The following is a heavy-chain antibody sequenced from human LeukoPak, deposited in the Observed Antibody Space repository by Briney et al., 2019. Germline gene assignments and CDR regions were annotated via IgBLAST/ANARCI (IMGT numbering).Heavy chain of an antibody. J-gene: IGHJ4*02. Sequence: PSETLSLTYTVSGGSISSYYWSWIRQPPGKGLEWIGYIYYSGSTNYNPSLKSRVTISVDTSKNQFSLKLSSVTAADTAVYYCARRIAAADAFDYWGQGTLVTVSS. D-gene: IGHD6-13*01. CDR1: GGSISSYY. V-gene: IGHV4-59*08. CDR2: IYYSGST. CDR3: ARRIAAADAFDY.